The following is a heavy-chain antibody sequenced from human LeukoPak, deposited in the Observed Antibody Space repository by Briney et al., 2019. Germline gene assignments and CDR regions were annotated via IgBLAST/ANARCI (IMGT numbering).Heavy chain of an antibody. CDR3: ARGWSTYYYGMDV. Sequence: SETLSLTCAVYGGSFSGYYWSWIRQPPGKGLEWIGEINHRGSTNYNPSLKSRVTISVDTSKNQFSLKLSSVTAADTAVYYCARGWSTYYYGMDVWGQGTTVTVSS. D-gene: IGHD2-8*02. J-gene: IGHJ6*02. CDR2: INHRGST. CDR1: GGSFSGYY. V-gene: IGHV4-34*01.